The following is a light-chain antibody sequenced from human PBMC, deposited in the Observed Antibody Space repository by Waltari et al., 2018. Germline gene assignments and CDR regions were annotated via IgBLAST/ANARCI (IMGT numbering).Light chain of an antibody. CDR3: MQALQTPWT. J-gene: IGKJ1*01. CDR2: FGS. V-gene: IGKV2-28*01. CDR1: QSLLDRNGYNL. Sequence: IVVTQSPLSLPVTPGEPASISCRSSQSLLDRNGYNLLDWYLQKPGQSPQLLIYFGSNRASGVPDRLSGSVSGRDFTLKISRVEAEDVGVYYCMQALQTPWTFGQGTKVEIK.